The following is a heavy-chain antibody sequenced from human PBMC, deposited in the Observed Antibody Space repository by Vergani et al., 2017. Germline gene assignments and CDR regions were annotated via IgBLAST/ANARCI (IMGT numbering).Heavy chain of an antibody. D-gene: IGHD2-2*01. CDR2: ISAYNGNT. CDR1: GYTFTSYG. V-gene: IGHV1-18*01. Sequence: QVQLVQSGAEVKKPGASVKVSCKASGYTFTSYGISWVRQATGQGLEWMGWISAYNGNTKYAQKLQGRVTMNTDTSTSTAYMELRSLRSDDTAVYYCAGSPFIVVPAADYYYYYYMDVWGKGTTVTVSS. CDR3: AGSPFIVVPAADYYYYYYMDV. J-gene: IGHJ6*03.